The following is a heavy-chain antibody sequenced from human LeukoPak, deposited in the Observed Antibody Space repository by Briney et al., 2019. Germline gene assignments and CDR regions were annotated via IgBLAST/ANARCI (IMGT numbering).Heavy chain of an antibody. CDR1: GGSISSGGYS. D-gene: IGHD1-20*01. J-gene: IGHJ5*02. CDR3: ASSYNWNDANWFDP. Sequence: SETLSLTCAVSGGSISSGGYSWSWIRQPPGKGLEWIGYIYHSGSTYYNPSLKSRVTISVDRSKNQFSLKLSSVTAADTAVCYCASSYNWNDANWFDPWGQGTLVTVSS. CDR2: IYHSGST. V-gene: IGHV4-30-2*01.